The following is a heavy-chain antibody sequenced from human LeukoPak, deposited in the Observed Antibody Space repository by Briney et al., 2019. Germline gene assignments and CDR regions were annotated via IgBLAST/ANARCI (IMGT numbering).Heavy chain of an antibody. J-gene: IGHJ3*02. CDR1: GDSISSYY. CDR3: ARDYAFDI. V-gene: IGHV4-59*01. CDR2: IYYIGNT. Sequence: SETLSLTCAVSGDSISSYYWSWIRQPPGKGLEWIGYIYYIGNTNYNPSLKSRVTISVDTSKNQFSLKLSSVTAADTAIYYCARDYAFDIWGQGTMVAVSS.